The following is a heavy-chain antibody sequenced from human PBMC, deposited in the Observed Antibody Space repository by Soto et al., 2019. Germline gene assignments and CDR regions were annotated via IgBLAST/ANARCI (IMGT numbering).Heavy chain of an antibody. CDR2: IYWDDGK. CDR1: GFSLSTSGGG. Sequence: QITLKESGPTLVKPTQTLTLTCAFSGFSLSTSGGGVGWIRQPPGKALEWLGFIYWDDGKRYNPSLKSRLTITKVTSKNQVVLTLTTMDPVDTATYYCAHSPLRYSYGYGFDYWGQGTLVTVSS. CDR3: AHSPLRYSYGYGFDY. J-gene: IGHJ4*02. V-gene: IGHV2-5*02. D-gene: IGHD5-18*01.